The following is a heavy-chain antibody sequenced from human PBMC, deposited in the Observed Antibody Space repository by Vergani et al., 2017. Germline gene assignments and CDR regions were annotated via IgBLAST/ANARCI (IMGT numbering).Heavy chain of an antibody. CDR3: ASAKTLTGGKYYFDY. CDR1: GYTFSSYD. CDR2: MNLNSGNT. D-gene: IGHD3-16*01. Sequence: QVQLVQSGAEVKKPGASVTVSCQASGYTFSSYDINWVRQATGQGLEWMGWMNLNSGNTGYAQKFQGRVTMTRNTSIGTAYMELSSLISEDTAVYYCASAKTLTGGKYYFDYWGQGTLVIVSS. V-gene: IGHV1-8*01. J-gene: IGHJ4*02.